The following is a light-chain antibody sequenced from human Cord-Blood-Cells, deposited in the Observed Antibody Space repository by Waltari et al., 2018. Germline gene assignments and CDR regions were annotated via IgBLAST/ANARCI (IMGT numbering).Light chain of an antibody. V-gene: IGLV2-23*01. CDR2: EGS. J-gene: IGLJ2*01. CDR1: SSAVGSYNL. Sequence: QSALTQPASVSGSPGQSITLSCPGTSSAVGSYNLVSWYQQHPAKAPKLMIYEGSKRPSGVSNRFSGSKSGNTASLTISGLQAEDEADYYCCSYAGSSTVFGGGTKLTVL. CDR3: CSYAGSSTV.